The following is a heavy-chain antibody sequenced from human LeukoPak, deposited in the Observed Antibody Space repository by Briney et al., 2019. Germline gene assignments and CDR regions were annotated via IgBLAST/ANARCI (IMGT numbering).Heavy chain of an antibody. CDR3: ARNPERKYWFDP. Sequence: PGRSLRLSCSASGFTFKSHAMHWIRQAPGKGLEWVAFISWDGNIEHYADSVKGRFTISRGNPKNTLYLHLDNLRADDTAMYYCARNPERKYWFDPWGQGSLVTVSS. CDR2: ISWDGNIE. V-gene: IGHV3-30-3*01. CDR1: GFTFKSHA. J-gene: IGHJ5*02.